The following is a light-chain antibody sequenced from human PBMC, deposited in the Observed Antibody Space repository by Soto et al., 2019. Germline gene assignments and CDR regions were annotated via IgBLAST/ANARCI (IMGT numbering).Light chain of an antibody. CDR3: CSYTSISTSAV. CDR2: EVS. J-gene: IGLJ2*01. Sequence: QSVLTQPASVSGSPGQSITISCTGTSSDIGDYTHVSWYQQHPGKASKLIIYEVSDRPSGVSNRFSGSKSGNTASLTISGLQTEDEADYYCCSYTSISTSAVFGGGTKLTVL. V-gene: IGLV2-14*01. CDR1: SSDIGDYTH.